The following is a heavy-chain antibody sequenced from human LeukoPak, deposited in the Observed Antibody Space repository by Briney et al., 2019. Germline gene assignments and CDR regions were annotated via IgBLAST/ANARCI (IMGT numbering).Heavy chain of an antibody. CDR3: ARECCSSTSCYAWWFDP. Sequence: SETLSLTCAGYGGAVSGYNWSWIRQPPGKGLEWIGEINHSGSTNYNPSLKSRVTISVDTSKNQFSLKLSSVTAADTAVYYCARECCSSTSCYAWWFDPWGQGTLVTVSS. J-gene: IGHJ5*02. D-gene: IGHD2-2*01. CDR1: GGAVSGYN. V-gene: IGHV4-34*01. CDR2: INHSGST.